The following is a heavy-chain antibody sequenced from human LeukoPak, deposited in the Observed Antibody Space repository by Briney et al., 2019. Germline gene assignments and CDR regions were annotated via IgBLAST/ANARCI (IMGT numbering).Heavy chain of an antibody. CDR3: ASHVVTPYYFDY. CDR2: ISAYNGNT. CDR1: GYTFTSYG. J-gene: IGHJ4*02. V-gene: IGHV1-18*01. D-gene: IGHD3-22*01. Sequence: ASVKVSCKASGYTFTSYGISWVRQAPGQGLEWMGWISAYNGNTNYAQKLQGRVTMTTDTSTSTVYMELSSLRSEDTAVYYCASHVVTPYYFDYWGQGTLVTVSS.